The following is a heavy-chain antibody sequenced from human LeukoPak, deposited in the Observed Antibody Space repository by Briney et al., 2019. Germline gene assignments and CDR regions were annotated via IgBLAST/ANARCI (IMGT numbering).Heavy chain of an antibody. V-gene: IGHV1-69*05. D-gene: IGHD1-7*01. CDR2: IIPIFGTA. Sequence: GASVKVSCKASGGTFSSYAISWVRQAPGQGLEWMGRIIPIFGTANYAQKFQGRVTITTDESTSTAYMEQSSLRSEDTAMYYCASSSITGTRRFQHWGQGTLVTVSS. CDR1: GGTFSSYA. CDR3: ASSSITGTRRFQH. J-gene: IGHJ1*01.